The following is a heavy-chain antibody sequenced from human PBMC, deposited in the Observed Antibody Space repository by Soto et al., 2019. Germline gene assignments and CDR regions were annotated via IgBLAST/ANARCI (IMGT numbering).Heavy chain of an antibody. CDR1: GYTFSSHG. Sequence: QVQLVQSGAEVRKPGASVKVSGKASGYTFSSHGIIWVRQAPGQGLEWMGWISGYNGNAKYAQRFQGRVTMTTDTSTSTVYMDLRSLGSDDSDVYYCAREGSYGWYDCWGQGTLVTVSS. J-gene: IGHJ5*01. CDR2: ISGYNGNA. CDR3: AREGSYGWYDC. V-gene: IGHV1-18*01. D-gene: IGHD2-15*01.